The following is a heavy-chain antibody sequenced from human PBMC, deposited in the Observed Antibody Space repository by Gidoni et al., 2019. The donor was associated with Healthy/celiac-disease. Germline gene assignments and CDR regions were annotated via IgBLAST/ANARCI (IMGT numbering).Heavy chain of an antibody. CDR2: IIGSVCST. V-gene: IGHV3-23*04. CDR3: AKGASRWLVRGMGY. CDR1: GVPFSSYA. J-gene: IGHJ4*02. D-gene: IGHD6-19*01. Sequence: EVQLVESGGGLVQPGGSLRLTCTASGVPFSSYAMRWVRQAHGKWLDWVSAIIGSVCSTYYADSGKGLFTISRDNSKNTLYLQMNSLRAEDTAVYYCAKGASRWLVRGMGYWGQGTLVTVSS.